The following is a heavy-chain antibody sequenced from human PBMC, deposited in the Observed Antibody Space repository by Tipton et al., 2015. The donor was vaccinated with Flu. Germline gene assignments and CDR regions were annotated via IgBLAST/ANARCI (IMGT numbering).Heavy chain of an antibody. V-gene: IGHV4-34*01. CDR2: INRSGST. CDR3: ARGGRTTVTPDY. CDR1: GGSFSGYY. J-gene: IGHJ4*02. D-gene: IGHD4-11*01. Sequence: TLSLTCAVYGGSFSGYYWSWIRQPPGKGLEWIGEINRSGSTNYNPSLKSRVTISVDTSKNQFSPKLSSVTAADTAVYYCARGGRTTVTPDYWGQGTLVTVSS.